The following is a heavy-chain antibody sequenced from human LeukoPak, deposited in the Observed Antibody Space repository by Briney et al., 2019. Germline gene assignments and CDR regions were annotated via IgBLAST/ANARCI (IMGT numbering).Heavy chain of an antibody. CDR2: INQYESER. D-gene: IGHD3-16*01. J-gene: IGHJ4*02. CDR3: ARDPPGPSYVDY. V-gene: IGHV3-7*01. Sequence: PGGSLRLSCAASGFTFSSHGMSWVRQAPGKGLEWVANINQYESERYYVDSVKGRFTISRDNAKNSLYLQMNSPRAEDTAVYFCARDPPGPSYVDYWGQGTLVTVSS. CDR1: GFTFSSHG.